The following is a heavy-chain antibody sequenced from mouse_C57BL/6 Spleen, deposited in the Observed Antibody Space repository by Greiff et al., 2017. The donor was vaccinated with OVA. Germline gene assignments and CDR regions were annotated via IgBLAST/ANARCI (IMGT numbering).Heavy chain of an antibody. J-gene: IGHJ1*03. CDR1: GYTFTSYW. D-gene: IGHD1-1*01. CDR3: AGRGTTEPWYFDV. CDR2: IDPSDSYT. Sequence: QVQLQQPGAELVMPGASVKLSCKASGYTFTSYWMHWVKQRPGQGLEWIGEIDPSDSYTNYNQKFKGKSTLTVDKSSSTAYMQLSSLTSEDSAVDYCAGRGTTEPWYFDVWGTGTTVTVSS. V-gene: IGHV1-69*01.